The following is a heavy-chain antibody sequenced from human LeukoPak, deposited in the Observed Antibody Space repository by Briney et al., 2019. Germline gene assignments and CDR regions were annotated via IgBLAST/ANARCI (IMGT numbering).Heavy chain of an antibody. CDR2: MNPNSGGT. CDR3: ARGYSSSSGPRGDYYYMDV. J-gene: IGHJ6*03. D-gene: IGHD6-6*01. CDR1: GYTFTGYY. Sequence: ASVKVSCKPSGYTFTGYYMHWVRQAPGQGLEWMGWMNPNSGGTNYAQKFQGRVTMTRDTSISTAYMELSRLRSDDTAVYYCARGYSSSSGPRGDYYYMDVWGKGTTVTVSS. V-gene: IGHV1-2*02.